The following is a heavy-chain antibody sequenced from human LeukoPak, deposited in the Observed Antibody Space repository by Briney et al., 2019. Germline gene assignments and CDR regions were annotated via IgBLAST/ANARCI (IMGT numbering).Heavy chain of an antibody. J-gene: IGHJ4*02. Sequence: ASVKVSCKASGYTFTSYGISWVRQAPGQGREWMGWISAYNGYTKYSQKFQGRVAMTTDTSTSTAYMELRSLRSDDTAVYYCARSNWNYVGFDYWGQGTLVTVSS. D-gene: IGHD1-7*01. CDR3: ARSNWNYVGFDY. CDR1: GYTFTSYG. V-gene: IGHV1-18*01. CDR2: ISAYNGYT.